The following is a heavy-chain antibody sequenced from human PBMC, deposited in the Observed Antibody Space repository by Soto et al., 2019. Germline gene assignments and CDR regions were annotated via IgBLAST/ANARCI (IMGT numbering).Heavy chain of an antibody. Sequence: GGSLRLSCAASGFTFSHAWMSWVRQAPGKGLEWVGRIKSESDGGDTEYAAPVQGRFTISRDDSESTVYLQMNSLKTEDTAVYYCTVIRGWFDPWGQGTLVTVS. CDR2: IKSESDGGDT. CDR1: GFTFSHAW. D-gene: IGHD3-10*01. J-gene: IGHJ5*02. V-gene: IGHV3-15*01. CDR3: TVIRGWFDP.